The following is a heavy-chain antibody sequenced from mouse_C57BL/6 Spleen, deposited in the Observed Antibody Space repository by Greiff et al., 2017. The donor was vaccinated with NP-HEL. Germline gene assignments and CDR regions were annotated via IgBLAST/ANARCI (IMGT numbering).Heavy chain of an antibody. CDR2: ISSGGSYT. Sequence: EVQEVESGGDLVKPGGSLKLSCAASGFTFSSYGMSWVRQTPDKRLEWVATISSGGSYTYYPDSVKGRFTISRDNAKNTLYLQMSSLKSEDTAMYYCARQSSYWYFDVWGTGTTVAVSS. CDR1: GFTFSSYG. V-gene: IGHV5-6*01. CDR3: ARQSSYWYFDV. J-gene: IGHJ1*03. D-gene: IGHD1-1*01.